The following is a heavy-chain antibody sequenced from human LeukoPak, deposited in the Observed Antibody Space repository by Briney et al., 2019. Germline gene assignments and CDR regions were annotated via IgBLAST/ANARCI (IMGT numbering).Heavy chain of an antibody. Sequence: PGGSLRLSCAASDFSFSNYAMSWVRQAPGKGLEWVSAVSNRGGSTYYADSVKGRFTISRDNAKNSLDLQMTSLRAEDTAIYYCGSLHNRPLWGQGTLVTVSS. J-gene: IGHJ1*01. CDR1: DFSFSNYA. V-gene: IGHV3-23*01. D-gene: IGHD2/OR15-2a*01. CDR3: GSLHNRPL. CDR2: VSNRGGST.